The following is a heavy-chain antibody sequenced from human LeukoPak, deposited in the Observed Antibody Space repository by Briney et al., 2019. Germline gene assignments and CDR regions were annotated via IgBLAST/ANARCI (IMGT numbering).Heavy chain of an antibody. CDR3: ARVWMATANDAFDI. Sequence: PSETLSLTCTVSGGSISSGDYYWSWIRQPPGKGLEWIGYIYYSGSTYYNPSLKSRVTISVDTSKNQFSLKLSSVTAAGTAVYYCARVWMATANDAFDIWGQGTMVTVSS. CDR1: GGSISSGDYY. CDR2: IYYSGST. D-gene: IGHD5-24*01. J-gene: IGHJ3*02. V-gene: IGHV4-30-4*08.